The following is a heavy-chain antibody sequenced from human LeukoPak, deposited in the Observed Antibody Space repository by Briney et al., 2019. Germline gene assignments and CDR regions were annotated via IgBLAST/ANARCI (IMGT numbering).Heavy chain of an antibody. J-gene: IGHJ6*03. CDR3: ARRVGSSSWYYYYYYYMDV. CDR1: GFTFSSNW. V-gene: IGHV3-74*01. CDR2: INSDGSST. D-gene: IGHD6-13*01. Sequence: GGSLRLSCAASGFTFSSNWMHWVRQAPGKGLVWVSRINSDGSSTSYADSVKGRFTISRDNAKNTLYLQMNSLRAEDTAVYYCARRVGSSSWYYYYYYYMDVWGKGTTVTVSS.